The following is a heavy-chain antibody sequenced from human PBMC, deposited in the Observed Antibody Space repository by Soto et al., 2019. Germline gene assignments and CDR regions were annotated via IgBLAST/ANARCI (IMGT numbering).Heavy chain of an antibody. Sequence: SVKVSCKASGYTFTSYGISWVRQAPGQGLEWMGWISAYNGNTNYAQKLQGRVTMTTDTSTSTAYMELRSLRSDDTAVYYCARDRPRYCSGGSCASNYWGQGTLVTVSS. D-gene: IGHD2-15*01. CDR3: ARDRPRYCSGGSCASNY. J-gene: IGHJ4*02. V-gene: IGHV1-18*04. CDR1: GYTFTSYG. CDR2: ISAYNGNT.